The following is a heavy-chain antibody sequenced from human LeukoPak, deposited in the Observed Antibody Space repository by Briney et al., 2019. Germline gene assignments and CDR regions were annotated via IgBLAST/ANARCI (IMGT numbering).Heavy chain of an antibody. J-gene: IGHJ4*02. V-gene: IGHV3-64*01. Sequence: GGSLRLSCAASGFTFSNAWMSWVRQAPGKGLEYVSAISSNGGSTYYANSVKGRFTISRDNSKNTLYLQMGSLRAEDMAVYYCARDGQDTAIDYWGQGTLVTVSS. D-gene: IGHD5-18*01. CDR2: ISSNGGST. CDR1: GFTFSNAW. CDR3: ARDGQDTAIDY.